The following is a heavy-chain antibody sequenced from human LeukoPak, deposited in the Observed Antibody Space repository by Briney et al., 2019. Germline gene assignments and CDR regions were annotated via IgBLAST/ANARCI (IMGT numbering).Heavy chain of an antibody. CDR1: GFTFSSYG. D-gene: IGHD6-13*01. CDR2: ISYDGSNK. CDR3: AKVASGQQLAPFDY. V-gene: IGHV3-30*18. Sequence: GGSLRLSCAASGFTFSSYGMHWVRQAPGKGLEWVAVISYDGSNKYYADSVKGRFTISRDNSKNTLYLQMNSLRAEDTAVYYCAKVASGQQLAPFDYWGQGILVTVSS. J-gene: IGHJ4*02.